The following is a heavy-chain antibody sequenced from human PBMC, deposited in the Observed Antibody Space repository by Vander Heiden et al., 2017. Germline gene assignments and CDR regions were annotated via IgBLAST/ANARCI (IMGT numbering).Heavy chain of an antibody. CDR3: EWTSGDSDGNPIDY. CDR2: IITNDEK. Sequence: HVTFPESGPVLVNPTETLTLTCTVSGFPRSHAILGVSWIRQPPGKDLEWLAHIITNDEKSYNTALKGRRTITNDTYKSQMFRTMTNKSTRDKATDVYEWTSGDSDGNPIDYWGQGTLVTVSS. D-gene: IGHD5-18*01. CDR1: GFPRSHAILG. J-gene: IGHJ4*02. V-gene: IGHV2-26*01.